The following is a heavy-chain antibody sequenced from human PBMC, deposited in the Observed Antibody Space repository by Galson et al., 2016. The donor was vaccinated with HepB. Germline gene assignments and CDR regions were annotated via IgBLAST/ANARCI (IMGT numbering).Heavy chain of an antibody. CDR1: GFNFASYW. D-gene: IGHD2-2*01. J-gene: IGHJ6*03. CDR3: AKGFCISTSCYAGFAEYHYMDV. Sequence: SLRLSCAASGFNFASYWMHWVRQGPGKGLVWVSRINSDGSDTTYADSVKGRFTISRDNAKNTLYLQMNSLRAEDTAVYYCAKGFCISTSCYAGFAEYHYMDVWGKGTTVTVSS. CDR2: INSDGSDT. V-gene: IGHV3-74*03.